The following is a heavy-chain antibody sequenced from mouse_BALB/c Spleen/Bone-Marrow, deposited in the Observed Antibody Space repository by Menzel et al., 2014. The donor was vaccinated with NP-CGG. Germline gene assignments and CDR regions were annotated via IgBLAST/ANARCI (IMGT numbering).Heavy chain of an antibody. CDR1: GFTFTDYY. J-gene: IGHJ2*01. Sequence: EVQGVESGGGLVQPGGSLRLSCATSGFTFTDYYMNWVRQPPGKXXEWLGFIRNKADGYTTGYSASVKGRFTISRDNSQSILYLQMNILRAEDSATYYCARLGRGYFDYWGQGTTLTVSS. CDR3: ARLGRGYFDY. CDR2: IRNKADGYTT. D-gene: IGHD4-1*01. V-gene: IGHV7-3*02.